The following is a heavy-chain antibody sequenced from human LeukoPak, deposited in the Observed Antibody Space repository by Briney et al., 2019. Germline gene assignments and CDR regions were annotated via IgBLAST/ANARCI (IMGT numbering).Heavy chain of an antibody. CDR1: GDSISSYY. CDR2: VYASRSA. Sequence: SETLSLTCTVSGDSISSYYWTWIRQPAGKGLEWIGRVYASRSANYNPSLKSRVTMSVDTSKNQFSLKLNSVTAADTAVYYCARALAGGGYGGEYYYYYMDVWGKGTTVTVSS. D-gene: IGHD3-16*01. CDR3: ARALAGGGYGGEYYYYYMDV. J-gene: IGHJ6*03. V-gene: IGHV4-4*07.